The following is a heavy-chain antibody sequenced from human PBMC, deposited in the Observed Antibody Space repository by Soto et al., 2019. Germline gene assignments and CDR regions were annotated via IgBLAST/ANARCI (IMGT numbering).Heavy chain of an antibody. V-gene: IGHV1-2*04. J-gene: IGHJ4*02. CDR3: ARDPTLKAYCSGSYPLDYHDY. Sequence: ASVKVSCKASGYTFTGYYMHWVRQAPGQGLEWMGWINPNSGGTNYAQKFQGWVTMTRDTSISTAYMELSRLRSDDTAVYYCARDPTLKAYCSGSYPLDYHDYRSQGTLVIVSS. CDR1: GYTFTGYY. CDR2: INPNSGGT. D-gene: IGHD3-10*01.